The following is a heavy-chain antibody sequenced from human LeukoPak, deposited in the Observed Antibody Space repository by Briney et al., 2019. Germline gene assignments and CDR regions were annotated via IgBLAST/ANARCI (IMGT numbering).Heavy chain of an antibody. D-gene: IGHD1-26*01. CDR2: ISYDGSNK. CDR3: AKSLLTTASGTGRAFDI. V-gene: IGHV3-30-3*01. Sequence: GGSLRLSCAASGFTFSSYAMHWVRKAPGKGLEWVAVISYDGSNKYYADSVKGRFTISRDNSKNTLYLQMDSLRAEDTAKYYCAKSLLTTASGTGRAFDIWGQGTMVTVSA. CDR1: GFTFSSYA. J-gene: IGHJ3*02.